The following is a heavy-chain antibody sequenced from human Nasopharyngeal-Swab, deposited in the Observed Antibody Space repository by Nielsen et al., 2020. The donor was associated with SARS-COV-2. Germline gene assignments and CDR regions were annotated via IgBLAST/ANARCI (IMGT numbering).Heavy chain of an antibody. CDR2: IYSGGYT. CDR1: GFTVSSNY. D-gene: IGHD2-2*01. CDR3: ASGPVSCFTSASCYFDYHMDV. Sequence: GESLKISCAASGFTVSSNYMSWVRQAPGKGLEWVSVIYSGGYTYYADSVKGRFTISRDNSKNTLYLQMNSLRAEDTAVYYCASGPVSCFTSASCYFDYHMDVWGQGTTVTVSS. V-gene: IGHV3-53*01. J-gene: IGHJ6*03.